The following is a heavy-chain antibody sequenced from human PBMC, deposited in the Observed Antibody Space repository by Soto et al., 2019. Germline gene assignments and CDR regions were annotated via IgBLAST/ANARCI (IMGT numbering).Heavy chain of an antibody. D-gene: IGHD2-2*02. J-gene: IGHJ5*02. CDR2: IYYSGRT. V-gene: IGHV4-59*01. CDR3: ARGYCSSTICYIWDNWFDP. CDR1: GGSISSYY. Sequence: SETLSLTCTVSGGSISSYYWSWIRQPPGKGLEWIGYIYYSGRTNYNPSLKSRVTISVDTSKNQFSLKLSSVTTADTAVYYCARGYCSSTICYIWDNWFDPWGQGTLVTVSS.